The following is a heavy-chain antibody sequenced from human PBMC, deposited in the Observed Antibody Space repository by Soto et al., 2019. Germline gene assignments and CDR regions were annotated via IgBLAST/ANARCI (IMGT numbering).Heavy chain of an antibody. CDR2: IYYSGST. Sequence: PSETLSLTCTVSGGSISSGDYYWSWIRQPPGKGLEWIGYIYYSGSTYYNPSLKSRVTISVDTSKNQFSLKLSSVTAADTAVYYCARGLNYYDSSGYWIYFDYWGQGTLVTVLL. J-gene: IGHJ4*02. CDR3: ARGLNYYDSSGYWIYFDY. V-gene: IGHV4-30-4*01. CDR1: GGSISSGDYY. D-gene: IGHD3-22*01.